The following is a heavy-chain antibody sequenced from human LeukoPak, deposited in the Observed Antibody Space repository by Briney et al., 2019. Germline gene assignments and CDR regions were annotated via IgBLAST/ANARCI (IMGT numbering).Heavy chain of an antibody. D-gene: IGHD1-26*01. CDR2: ISGSGGST. V-gene: IGHV3-23*01. CDR3: ASEWEPRLGMDV. J-gene: IGHJ6*02. CDR1: GFTFSSYA. Sequence: GGSPRLSCAASGFTFSSYATSWVRQAPGKGLEWVSAISGSGGSTYYADSVKGRFTISRDNSKNTLYLQMNSLRAEDTAVYYCASEWEPRLGMDVWGQGTTVTVSS.